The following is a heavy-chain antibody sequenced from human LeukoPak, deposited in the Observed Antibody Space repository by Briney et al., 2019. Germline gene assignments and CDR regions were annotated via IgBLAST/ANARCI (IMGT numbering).Heavy chain of an antibody. CDR2: INSDGSST. CDR1: GFTFSSYW. CDR3: ARVRGIVVVIREPFDY. J-gene: IGHJ4*02. V-gene: IGHV3-74*01. D-gene: IGHD3-22*01. Sequence: PGGSLRLSCAASGFTFSSYWMHWVRQAPGKGLVWVSRINSDGSSTSYADSVKGRFTISRDNAKNTLYLQMNSLRAEDTAVYYCARVRGIVVVIREPFDYWGQGTLVTVSS.